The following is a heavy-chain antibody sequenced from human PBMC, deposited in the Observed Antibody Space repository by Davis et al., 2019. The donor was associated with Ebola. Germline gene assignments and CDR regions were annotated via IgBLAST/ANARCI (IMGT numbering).Heavy chain of an antibody. Sequence: AASVKVSCKASGYTFTCYYIHWVRQAPGQGLEWMGRINPDSGGTDYAQKFQGRVTMTWDTPINTAYMELRRLTSDDTAVYYCARARFVTSFVAVPTTRWFDPWGQGTLVSVSS. CDR1: GYTFTCYY. V-gene: IGHV1-2*06. D-gene: IGHD2-2*01. CDR2: INPDSGGT. J-gene: IGHJ5*02. CDR3: ARARFVTSFVAVPTTRWFDP.